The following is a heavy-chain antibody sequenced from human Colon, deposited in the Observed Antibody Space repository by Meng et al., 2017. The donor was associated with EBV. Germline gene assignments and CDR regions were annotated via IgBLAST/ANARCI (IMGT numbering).Heavy chain of an antibody. CDR2: IYHSGST. J-gene: IGHJ4*02. D-gene: IGHD2-21*02. CDR3: ARVGAYCGGDCYHPR. CDR1: GGSLSSRNW. Sequence: QWRLQESGPGLVKPSGTLSLTCAVSGGSLSSRNWWSWVRQPPGKGLEWIGEIYHSGSTNYNPSLKSRVTISVDESKNQFSLRLSSVTAADTAVYYCARVGAYCGGDCYHPRWGQGTLVTVSS. V-gene: IGHV4-4*02.